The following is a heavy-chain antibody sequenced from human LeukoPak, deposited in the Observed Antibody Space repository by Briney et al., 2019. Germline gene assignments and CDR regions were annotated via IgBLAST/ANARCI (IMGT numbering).Heavy chain of an antibody. CDR1: GFTFSSYW. CDR3: ARDGHYDILTGYFDY. D-gene: IGHD3-9*01. V-gene: IGHV3-7*01. CDR2: IKQDGSEK. Sequence: PGGSLRLSCAASGFTFSSYWMSWVRQAPGKGLEWVANIKQDGSEKYYVDSVKGRFTISIDNAKNSLYLQMNSLRAEDTAVYYCARDGHYDILTGYFDYWCQGTLVTVSS. J-gene: IGHJ4*02.